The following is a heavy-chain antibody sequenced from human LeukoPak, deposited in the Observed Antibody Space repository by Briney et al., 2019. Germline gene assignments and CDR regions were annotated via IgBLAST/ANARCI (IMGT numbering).Heavy chain of an antibody. Sequence: PGGSLRLSCAASGFTFSSYSMNWVRQAPGKGLEWVAVISHDGSNKYYADSVKGRFTISRDNAKNSLYLQMNSLRAEDTAVYYCARDRSGGAALYYYYYYMDVWGKGTTVTVSS. J-gene: IGHJ6*03. D-gene: IGHD6-13*01. V-gene: IGHV3-30*03. CDR1: GFTFSSYS. CDR2: ISHDGSNK. CDR3: ARDRSGGAALYYYYYYMDV.